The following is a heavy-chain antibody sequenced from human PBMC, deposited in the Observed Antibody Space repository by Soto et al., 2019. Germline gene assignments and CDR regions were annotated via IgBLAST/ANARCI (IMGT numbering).Heavy chain of an antibody. CDR1: GGSISSGGYY. CDR3: ARDVGGAIFYGMDV. Sequence: SETLSLTCTVSGGSISSGGYYWSWVRQHPGKGLEWIGYIYYSGSTYYNPSLKSRVTISVDTSKNQFSLKLSSVTAADTAVYYCARDVGGAIFYGMDVWGQGTTVTVS. V-gene: IGHV4-31*03. CDR2: IYYSGST. D-gene: IGHD3-3*01. J-gene: IGHJ6*02.